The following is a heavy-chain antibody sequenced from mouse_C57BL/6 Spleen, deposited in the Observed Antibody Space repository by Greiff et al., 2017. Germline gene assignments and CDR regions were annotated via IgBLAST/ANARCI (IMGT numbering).Heavy chain of an antibody. Sequence: QVQLQQPGTELVKPGASVKLSCKASGYTFTSYWMHWVTQRPGQGLEWIGNINPGNGGTNYNEKFKSKATLTVDKSSSPAYMQLSSLTSEDSAVYYCAREGIYYDYVAYWGQGTLVTVSA. D-gene: IGHD2-4*01. CDR3: AREGIYYDYVAY. CDR1: GYTFTSYW. CDR2: INPGNGGT. J-gene: IGHJ3*01. V-gene: IGHV1-53*01.